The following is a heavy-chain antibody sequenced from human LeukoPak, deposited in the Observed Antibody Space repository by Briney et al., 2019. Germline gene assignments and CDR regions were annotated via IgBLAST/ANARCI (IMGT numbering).Heavy chain of an antibody. V-gene: IGHV1-69*02. CDR3: ASGRGHFDWLLYAVDI. J-gene: IGHJ3*02. D-gene: IGHD3-9*01. CDR1: GGTFSSYT. Sequence: SVKVSCKASGGTFSSYTISGVRQAPGQGLEWMGRIIPILGIANDAQKFQCRVTVNADKTTSTAYMELSSLRSEDTAVYYCASGRGHFDWLLYAVDIWGQGTMVTVSS. CDR2: IIPILGIA.